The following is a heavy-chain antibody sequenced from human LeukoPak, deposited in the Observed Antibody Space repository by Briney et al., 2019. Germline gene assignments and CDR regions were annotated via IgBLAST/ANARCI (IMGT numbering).Heavy chain of an antibody. D-gene: IGHD4-23*01. CDR3: ARVRIYGGNPHSGY. CDR1: GGSFSGYY. J-gene: IGHJ4*02. V-gene: IGHV4-34*01. Sequence: PSETLSLTCVVYGGSFSGYYWSWIRQPPGKGLEWIGEINHSGSTNYNPSLKSRVTISVDTSKNQFSLKLSSVTAADTAVYYCARVRIYGGNPHSGYWGQGTLVTVSS. CDR2: INHSGST.